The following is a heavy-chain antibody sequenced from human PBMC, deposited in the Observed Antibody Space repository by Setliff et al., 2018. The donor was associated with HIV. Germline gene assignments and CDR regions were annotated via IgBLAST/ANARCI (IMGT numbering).Heavy chain of an antibody. CDR2: VFYTGFA. J-gene: IGHJ3*02. CDR1: GDSIRGYY. Sequence: PSETLSLTCTVSGDSIRGYYWSWIRQPPGKGLEWMGYVFYTGFAAYNPSLKSRLTISVDTSKSQFSLTLTSVTAADTAVYYCARHSITLVVGVPERDDAFDIWGQGTMVTVSS. CDR3: ARHSITLVVGVPERDDAFDI. V-gene: IGHV4-59*08. D-gene: IGHD3-22*01.